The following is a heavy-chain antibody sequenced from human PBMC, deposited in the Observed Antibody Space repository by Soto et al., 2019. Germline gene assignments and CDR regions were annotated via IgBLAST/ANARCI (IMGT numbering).Heavy chain of an antibody. D-gene: IGHD6-19*01. J-gene: IGHJ4*02. CDR2: IYYSGST. Sequence: PSETLSLTCTVSGGSISSYYWSWIRQPPGKGLEWIGYIYYSGSTNYNPSLKSRVTISVDTSKNQFSLKLSSVTAADTAVYYCAGVDSSGWYYFDYWGQGTLVTVSS. CDR1: GGSISSYY. V-gene: IGHV4-59*01. CDR3: AGVDSSGWYYFDY.